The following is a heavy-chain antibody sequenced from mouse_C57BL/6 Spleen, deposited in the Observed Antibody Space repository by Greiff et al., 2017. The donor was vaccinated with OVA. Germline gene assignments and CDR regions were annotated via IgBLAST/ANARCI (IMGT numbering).Heavy chain of an antibody. J-gene: IGHJ2*01. CDR2: IAPETGGT. CDR1: GYTFTDYE. V-gene: IGHV1-15*01. CDR3: TRSKFDY. Sequence: QVQLQQSGAELVRPGASVTLSCKASGYTFTDYEMHWVKQTPVHGLEWIGAIAPETGGTAYNQKFKGKAILTADKSSSTAYMELRSLTSEDSAVYYCTRSKFDYWGQGTTLTVSS.